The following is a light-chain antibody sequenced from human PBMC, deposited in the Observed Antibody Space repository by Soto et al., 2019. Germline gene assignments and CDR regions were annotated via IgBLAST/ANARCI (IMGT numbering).Light chain of an antibody. CDR2: SAS. CDR1: QSVSSN. J-gene: IGKJ5*01. Sequence: EIVMTQSPATLSVSPGERATLSCRASQSVSSNLAWYQQKPSQAPRLLIYSASTRATGIPARFSGSGSGTDFTLTISSLQSEDFAVYYCQQYNNWPISFGQGTRLEIK. CDR3: QQYNNWPIS. V-gene: IGKV3-15*01.